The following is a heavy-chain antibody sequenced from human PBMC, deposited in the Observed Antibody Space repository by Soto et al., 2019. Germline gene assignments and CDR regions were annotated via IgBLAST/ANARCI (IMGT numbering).Heavy chain of an antibody. V-gene: IGHV4-30-4*01. CDR3: AREKGYISGPKNFDY. J-gene: IGHJ4*02. CDR1: GASISSGDYF. D-gene: IGHD5-12*01. Sequence: SETLSLTCTVSGASISSGDYFWSWIRQSPGKGLEWIGYIYDSGSSYYNPSLKSRVTMSVDTSKNQFSLKLRSVTAADTAVYYCAREKGYISGPKNFDYWGQGTMVTVYS. CDR2: IYDSGSS.